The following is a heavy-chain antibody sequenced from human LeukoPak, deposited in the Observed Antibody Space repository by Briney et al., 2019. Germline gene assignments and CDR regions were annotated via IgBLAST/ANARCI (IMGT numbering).Heavy chain of an antibody. CDR2: ISANGGST. Sequence: PGGSLRLSCAASGFTFSNYAMHWVRQAPGKGLEYASAISANGGSTYYAKSMKGRFTISRDNSKNTLYLQMGSLRAEDMAVYYCARVSRSIASYGTDVWGQGTTVTVSS. J-gene: IGHJ6*02. CDR3: ARVSRSIASYGTDV. CDR1: GFTFSNYA. V-gene: IGHV3-64*01.